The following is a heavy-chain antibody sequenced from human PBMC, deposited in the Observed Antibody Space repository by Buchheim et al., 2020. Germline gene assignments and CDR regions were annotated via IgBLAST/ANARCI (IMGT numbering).Heavy chain of an antibody. CDR2: ISYDGSNK. CDR1: GFKFNNYA. J-gene: IGHJ6*02. V-gene: IGHV3-30-3*01. Sequence: QVQLVESRGGGVQPGRSLRLSCAASGFKFNNYAMHWVRQAPGKGLEWLALISYDGSNKYYRESVEGRFTVSRDNSNNKLHLQMNSLRVEDTAVYYCVRDGSRTGNYYGMDVWGQGTT. CDR3: VRDGSRTGNYYGMDV. D-gene: IGHD1-1*01.